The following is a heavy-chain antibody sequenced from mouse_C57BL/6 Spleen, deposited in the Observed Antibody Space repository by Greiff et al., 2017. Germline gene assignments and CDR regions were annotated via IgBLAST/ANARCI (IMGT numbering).Heavy chain of an antibody. CDR1: GFSLTSYG. CDR3: ASSYYVPLDY. CDR2: IWSGGST. Sequence: VQRVESGPGLVQPSQSLSITCTVSGFSLTSYGVHWVRQSPGKGLEWLGVIWSGGSTDYNAAFISRLSISKDNSKSQVFFKMNSLQADDTAIYYCASSYYVPLDYWGQGTTLTVSS. D-gene: IGHD2-12*01. V-gene: IGHV2-2*01. J-gene: IGHJ2*01.